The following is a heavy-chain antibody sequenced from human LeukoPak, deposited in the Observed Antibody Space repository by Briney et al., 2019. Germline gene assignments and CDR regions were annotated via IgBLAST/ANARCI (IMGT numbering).Heavy chain of an antibody. CDR3: AKSRKPIGRGDWFDP. CDR2: ISGSGGST. V-gene: IGHV3-23*01. CDR1: GFTFSSYA. J-gene: IGHJ5*02. Sequence: GGSLRLSCAASGFTFSSYAMSWVRQAPVKGLEWVSAISGSGGSTYYADSVKGRFTISRDNSKNTLYLQMNSLRAEDTAVYYCAKSRKPIGRGDWFDPWGQGTLVTVSS. D-gene: IGHD2-15*01.